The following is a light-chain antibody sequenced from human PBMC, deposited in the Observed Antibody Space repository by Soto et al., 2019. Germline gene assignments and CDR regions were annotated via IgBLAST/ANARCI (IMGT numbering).Light chain of an antibody. V-gene: IGLV2-11*01. CDR2: DVN. Sequence: QSALTQPRSVSGSPGQSVAISCTGTSSDVAGYDYVSCYQQHPGKAPKLMIYDVNKRPSGVPDRFSGSKSGNTASLTISGLQAEDEADYYCCSFAGSFYVFGAGTKVTVL. CDR3: CSFAGSFYV. J-gene: IGLJ1*01. CDR1: SSDVAGYDY.